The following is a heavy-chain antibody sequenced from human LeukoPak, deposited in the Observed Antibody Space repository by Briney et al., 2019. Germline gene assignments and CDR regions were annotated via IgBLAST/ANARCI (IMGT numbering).Heavy chain of an antibody. V-gene: IGHV3-53*01. CDR3: AKVIGGSSAYDALDI. J-gene: IGHJ3*02. CDR1: GFTVSSNY. CDR2: IYSGGST. D-gene: IGHD6-6*01. Sequence: GGSLRLSCAASGFTVSSNYMSWVRQAPGKGLEWVSSIYSGGSTYYADSVKGRFTISRDNSKNTLYLQMNSLRVEDTAVYYCAKVIGGSSAYDALDIWGQGTMVTVS.